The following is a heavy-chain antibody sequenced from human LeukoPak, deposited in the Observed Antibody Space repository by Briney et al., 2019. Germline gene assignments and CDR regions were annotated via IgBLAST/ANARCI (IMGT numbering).Heavy chain of an antibody. CDR2: MNPNSGNT. Sequence: ASVKVSCKASGYTFTSYDINWVRQATGQGLEWMGWMNPNSGNTGYAQKFQGRVTMTRNTSISTAYMELSSLRSEDTAVYYCARSWFGELFYGYYYGMDVWGQGTTVTVSS. V-gene: IGHV1-8*01. CDR3: ARSWFGELFYGYYYGMDV. J-gene: IGHJ6*02. D-gene: IGHD3-10*01. CDR1: GYTFTSYD.